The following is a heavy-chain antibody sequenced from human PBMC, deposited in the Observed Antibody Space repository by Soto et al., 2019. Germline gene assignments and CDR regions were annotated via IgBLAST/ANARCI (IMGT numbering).Heavy chain of an antibody. D-gene: IGHD2-21*01. CDR1: GFRFSMFG. CDR2: IWNDGTNE. J-gene: IGHJ4*02. Sequence: GGSLRLSCAASGFRFSMFGMHWVRQAPGKGLEWVASIWNDGTNENYVDSLKGRFTISRDNSKNTLYLQMNSLRAEDTAVYYGARGAYNNVGSFDYWGQGTLVTVSS. V-gene: IGHV3-33*01. CDR3: ARGAYNNVGSFDY.